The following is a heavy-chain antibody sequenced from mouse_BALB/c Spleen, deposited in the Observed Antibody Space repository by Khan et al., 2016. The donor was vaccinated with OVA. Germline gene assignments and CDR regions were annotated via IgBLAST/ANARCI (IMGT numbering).Heavy chain of an antibody. Sequence: EVKLEESGPGLVKPSQSLSLTCTVTGYSITSGYVWNLIRQFPGNKLERMGYISYSGGTSYNPSLKSQITITRDTSNNQFFLQLNSVTTEETANYYCGRGNYYGYYFDYWGQGTTLTVSS. D-gene: IGHD1-1*01. CDR3: GRGNYYGYYFDY. CDR2: ISYSGGT. J-gene: IGHJ2*01. V-gene: IGHV3-2*02. CDR1: GYSITSGYV.